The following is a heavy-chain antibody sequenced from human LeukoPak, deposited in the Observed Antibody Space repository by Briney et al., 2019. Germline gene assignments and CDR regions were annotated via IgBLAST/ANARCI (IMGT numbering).Heavy chain of an antibody. V-gene: IGHV4-34*01. CDR1: GGSFSGYY. D-gene: IGHD3-22*01. CDR2: INHSGST. J-gene: IGHJ4*02. CDR3: ARGYGIVGLYYFDY. Sequence: SETLSLTCAVYGGSFSGYYWSWIRQPPGKGLGWIGEINHSGSTNYNPSLKSRVTISVDTSKNQFSLKLISVTAADTAVYYCARGYGIVGLYYFDYWGQGTLVTVSS.